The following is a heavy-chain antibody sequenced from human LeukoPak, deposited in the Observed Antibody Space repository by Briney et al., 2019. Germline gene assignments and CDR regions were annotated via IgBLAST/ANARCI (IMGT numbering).Heavy chain of an antibody. V-gene: IGHV1-46*01. CDR2: INPSGGST. CDR1: GYTFTSYY. Sequence: ASVKVSCKASGYTFTSYYMHWVRQAPGQGLEWMGIINPSGGSTNYAQKFQGRVTMTRDTSTNTVYMELSSLRSEDTAVYYCARGVRQWLLVYYYYYMDVWGKGTTVTVSS. CDR3: ARGVRQWLLVYYYYYMDV. J-gene: IGHJ6*03. D-gene: IGHD6-19*01.